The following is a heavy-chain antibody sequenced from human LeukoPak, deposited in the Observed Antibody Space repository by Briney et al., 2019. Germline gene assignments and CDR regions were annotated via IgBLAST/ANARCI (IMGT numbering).Heavy chain of an antibody. CDR3: ARDGGFWSGSQFDY. J-gene: IGHJ4*02. CDR2: IYTSGST. D-gene: IGHD3-3*01. CDR1: GRSISSGSCY. Sequence: SEALSLTCTVYGRSISSGSCYWSWIRQPAGKGLEWIGRIYTSGSTNYNPSLKSQVTISVDTSKNQFSLKLSSVTAADTAVYYCARDGGFWSGSQFDYWGQGTLVTVSS. V-gene: IGHV4-61*02.